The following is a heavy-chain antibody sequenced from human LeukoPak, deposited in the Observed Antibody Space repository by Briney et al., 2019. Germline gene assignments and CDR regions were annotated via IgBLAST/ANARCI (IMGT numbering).Heavy chain of an antibody. J-gene: IGHJ4*02. CDR3: VRYVVSGSGIYYFDY. V-gene: IGHV4-39*01. Sequence: PSETLSLTCTVSGGSISSSSHFWSWLRQPPGKGLAWIASINYSGSTYYNPSLKSRVTISVDTSKNQFSLKLSSVTAADTAVFYCVRYVVSGSGIYYFDYWGQGTLVTVSS. CDR2: INYSGST. D-gene: IGHD3-10*01. CDR1: GGSISSSSHF.